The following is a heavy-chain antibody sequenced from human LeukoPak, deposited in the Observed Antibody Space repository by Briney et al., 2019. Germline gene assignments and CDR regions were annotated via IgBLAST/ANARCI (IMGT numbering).Heavy chain of an antibody. V-gene: IGHV1-2*02. CDR2: INPNSGGT. CDR1: GYTFTGYY. CDR3: ASFPVAGTGQRSFDY. D-gene: IGHD6-19*01. Sequence: GASVKVSCKASGYTFTGYYMHWVRQAPGQGLEWMGWINPNSGGTNYAQKFQGRVTMTRDTSISTAYMELSRLRSDDTAVYYCASFPVAGTGQRSFDYWGQGTLVTVSS. J-gene: IGHJ4*02.